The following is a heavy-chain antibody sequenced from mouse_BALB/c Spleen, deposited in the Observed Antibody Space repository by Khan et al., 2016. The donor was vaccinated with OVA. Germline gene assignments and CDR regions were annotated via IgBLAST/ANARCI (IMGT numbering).Heavy chain of an antibody. Sequence: QVQLQQPGAELVRPGVSVKISCKGSGYTFTDFTMHWVKQSHAKSLEWIGVISTYYGDVTYNQKFKGKATMTVDKSSSTAYMELARLTSEDSAIFCCTRGGGGNRLAYWGQGTLVTVSA. CDR2: ISTYYGDV. V-gene: IGHV1S137*01. CDR3: TRGGGGNRLAY. J-gene: IGHJ3*01. CDR1: GYTFTDFT.